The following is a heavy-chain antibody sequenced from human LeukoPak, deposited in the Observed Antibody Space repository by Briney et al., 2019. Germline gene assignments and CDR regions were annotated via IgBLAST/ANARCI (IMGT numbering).Heavy chain of an antibody. CDR1: GFTFSSYW. Sequence: GGSLRLSCAASGFTFSSYWMHWVRHAPGKGLVWVSRINSDGSSTSYADSVKGRFTISRDNAKNTLYLQMNSLRAEDTAVYYCARVSSSWDDAFDIWGQGTMVTVSS. D-gene: IGHD6-13*01. J-gene: IGHJ3*02. V-gene: IGHV3-74*01. CDR3: ARVSSSWDDAFDI. CDR2: INSDGSST.